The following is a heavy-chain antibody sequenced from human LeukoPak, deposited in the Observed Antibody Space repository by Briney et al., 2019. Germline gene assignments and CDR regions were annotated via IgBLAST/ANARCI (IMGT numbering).Heavy chain of an antibody. J-gene: IGHJ4*02. CDR1: GFTFSNYW. CDR2: IKEDGSEK. Sequence: GGSLSLSCAASGFTFSNYWMSWVRQASGKGLEWVANIKEDGSEKYYADSVKGRFTISRDNAKNSLYLQMNSLRAEDTAIYYCASGRQLGYWGQGTLVTVSS. V-gene: IGHV3-7*01. D-gene: IGHD6-6*01. CDR3: ASGRQLGY.